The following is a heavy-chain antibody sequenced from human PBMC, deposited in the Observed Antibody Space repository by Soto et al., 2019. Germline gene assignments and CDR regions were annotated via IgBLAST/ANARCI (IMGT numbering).Heavy chain of an antibody. D-gene: IGHD3-10*01. CDR2: IRDRAYSYAT. CDR3: TRLISAAHDY. Sequence: EVLLVESGGGMVQPGGSLKLSCAASGFVFKDSSIHWVRQASGKGLEWVGRIRDRAYSYATAYAESVKGRFTISRDDSNNTAYLQMSGLKPEDTAIYYCTRLISAAHDYWGQGLLVTFSS. J-gene: IGHJ4*02. CDR1: GFVFKDSS. V-gene: IGHV3-73*01.